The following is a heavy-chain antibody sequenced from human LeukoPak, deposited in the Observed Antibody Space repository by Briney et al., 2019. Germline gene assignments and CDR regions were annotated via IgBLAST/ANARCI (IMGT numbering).Heavy chain of an antibody. D-gene: IGHD5-24*01. J-gene: IGHJ4*02. V-gene: IGHV1-2*06. CDR2: INPNSGGT. Sequence: ASVRVSCKASGYTFTRYYMHWVRQAPGQGLEWMGRINPNSGGTNYAQKFQGRVTMTRDTSISTAYMELSRLRSDDTAVYYCARVRSGDGYTTHWGQGTLVTVSS. CDR3: ARVRSGDGYTTH. CDR1: GYTFTRYY.